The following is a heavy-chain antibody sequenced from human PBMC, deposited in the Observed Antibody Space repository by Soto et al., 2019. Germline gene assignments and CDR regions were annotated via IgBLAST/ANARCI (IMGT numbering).Heavy chain of an antibody. CDR3: ARAKDYGDYDY. CDR2: INAGNGNT. CDR1: GYTCTSYA. D-gene: IGHD4-17*01. V-gene: IGHV1-3*01. Sequence: ASVKVSCKASGYTCTSYAMHWVRQAPGQRLEWMGWINAGNGNTKYSQKFQGRVTITRDTSASTAYMELSSLRSEDTAVYYCARAKDYGDYDYWGQGTLVTVSS. J-gene: IGHJ4*02.